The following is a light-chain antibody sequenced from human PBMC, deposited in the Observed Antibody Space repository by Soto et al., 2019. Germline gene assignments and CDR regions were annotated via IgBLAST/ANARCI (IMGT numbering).Light chain of an antibody. CDR1: QSVSSY. J-gene: IGKJ5*01. Sequence: EIVLTQSPATLSLSPGERATLSCRASQSVSSYLAWYQQKPGQAPRLLIYDASNRATGIPARFSGSGSGTDFTFTISSLEPEDFAVYYCQQRSNWPRFGQGTRLEIK. V-gene: IGKV3-11*01. CDR3: QQRSNWPR. CDR2: DAS.